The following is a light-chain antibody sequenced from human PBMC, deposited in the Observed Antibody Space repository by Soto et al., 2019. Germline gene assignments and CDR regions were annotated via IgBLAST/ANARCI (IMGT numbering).Light chain of an antibody. CDR1: QSIAGN. CDR3: QQYNNWPLTWT. V-gene: IGKV3-15*01. J-gene: IGKJ1*01. CDR2: GAS. Sequence: EILMTQSPATLSVSPGEKATHSCRASQSIAGNLAWYQQKPGQAPRLLIYGASTGATGVPARFSGSGSGTEFTLTISSLQSEDSAVYYCQQYNNWPLTWTFGQGTKVDIK.